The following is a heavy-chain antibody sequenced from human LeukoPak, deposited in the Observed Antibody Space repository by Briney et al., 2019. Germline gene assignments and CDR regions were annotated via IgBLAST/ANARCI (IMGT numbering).Heavy chain of an antibody. CDR1: GYTFTGYY. D-gene: IGHD2-8*01. V-gene: IGHV1-2*02. Sequence: ASVKVSCKASGYTFTGYYMHWVRQAPGQGLEWMGWINPNSGGTNYAQKFQGRVTMTRDTSISTAYMELSRLRSDDTAVYYCARVLMVYAVPPYYFDYWGQGTLVTVSS. CDR3: ARVLMVYAVPPYYFDY. CDR2: INPNSGGT. J-gene: IGHJ4*02.